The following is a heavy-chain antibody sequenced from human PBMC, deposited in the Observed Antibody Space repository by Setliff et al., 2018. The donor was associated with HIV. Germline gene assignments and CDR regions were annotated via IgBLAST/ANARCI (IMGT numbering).Heavy chain of an antibody. Sequence: ASVKVSCKTSGYTFTDYYMQWVRQAPGQGLEWMGWINLNTGGTKYPQKFQGRVTMTRDTSSSTAYMDLSRPISDDTAVYYCARLIEGDYHFDFWGQGTLVTVSS. D-gene: IGHD3-16*01. V-gene: IGHV1-2*02. CDR3: ARLIEGDYHFDF. J-gene: IGHJ4*02. CDR1: GYTFTDYY. CDR2: INLNTGGT.